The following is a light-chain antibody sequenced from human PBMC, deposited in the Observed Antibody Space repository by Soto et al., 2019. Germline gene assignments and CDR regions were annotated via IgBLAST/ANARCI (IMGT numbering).Light chain of an antibody. J-gene: IGKJ4*01. Sequence: DIQMTQSPSSLSASIGDRVTITCRASQDINGRLNWYQQTRGRVPKLLIYGASNLESGVPSRFSGSGSGTDFTLTISGLQPEDFAPYYRQQCYSPLLSFGGGTKVEI. CDR2: GAS. V-gene: IGKV1-39*01. CDR1: QDINGR. CDR3: QQCYSPLLS.